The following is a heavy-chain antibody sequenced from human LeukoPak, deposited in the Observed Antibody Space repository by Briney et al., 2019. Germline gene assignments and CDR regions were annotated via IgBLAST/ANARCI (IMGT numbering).Heavy chain of an antibody. Sequence: GGSLRLSCAASGFTYSSYGMHWVRQAPGKGLEWVAFIRYDGSNKYYADSVKGRFTISRDNSKNTLYLQMNSLRAEDTAVYYCAKLPPWYYDSSGYADDAFDIWGQGTMVIVSS. J-gene: IGHJ3*02. CDR3: AKLPPWYYDSSGYADDAFDI. CDR2: IRYDGSNK. CDR1: GFTYSSYG. V-gene: IGHV3-30*02. D-gene: IGHD3-22*01.